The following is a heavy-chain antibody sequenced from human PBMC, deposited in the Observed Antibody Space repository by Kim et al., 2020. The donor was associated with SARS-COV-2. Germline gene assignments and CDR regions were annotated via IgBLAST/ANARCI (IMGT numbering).Heavy chain of an antibody. Sequence: RPYPDPHLNSRVTISVDTSKNPFSLKLSSVTAADTAVYYCARVGGDYFDYWGQGTLVTVSS. CDR3: ARVGGDYFDY. CDR2: RP. V-gene: IGHV4-31*02. J-gene: IGHJ4*02.